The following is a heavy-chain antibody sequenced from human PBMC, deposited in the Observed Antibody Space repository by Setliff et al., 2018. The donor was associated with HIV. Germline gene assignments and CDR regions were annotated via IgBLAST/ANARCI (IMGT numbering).Heavy chain of an antibody. CDR1: GYTFSSYS. CDR3: ARALYGDYGGDVNWMDP. V-gene: IGHV7-4-1*02. J-gene: IGHJ5*02. D-gene: IGHD4-17*01. CDR2: INTNSGSP. Sequence: ASVKVPCKASGYTFSSYSLHWVRQAPGQGLEWMGWINTNSGSPTYAQAFTGRFVFSVDTSVTTAYLQISSLKAEDTAIYYCARALYGDYGGDVNWMDPWGQGTLVTVSS.